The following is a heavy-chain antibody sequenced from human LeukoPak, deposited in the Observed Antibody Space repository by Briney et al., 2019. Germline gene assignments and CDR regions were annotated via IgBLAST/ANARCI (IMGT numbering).Heavy chain of an antibody. CDR3: ARDFQEDIVVVPAAILGY. J-gene: IGHJ4*02. D-gene: IGHD2-2*02. CDR2: ISAYNGNT. V-gene: IGHV1-18*01. CDR1: GYTFTSYG. Sequence: ASVKVSCKASGYTFTSYGISWVRQAPGQGLEWMGWISAYNGNTNYAQKLQGRVTMTTDTSTSTAYMELRSLRSDDTAVCYCARDFQEDIVVVPAAILGYWGQGTLVTVSS.